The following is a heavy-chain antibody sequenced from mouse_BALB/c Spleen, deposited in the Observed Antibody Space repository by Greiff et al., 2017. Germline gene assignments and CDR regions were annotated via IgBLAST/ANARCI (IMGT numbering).Heavy chain of an antibody. CDR3: ARRGNYRAWFAY. D-gene: IGHD2-1*01. CDR2: IWSGGST. V-gene: IGHV2-2*02. J-gene: IGHJ3*01. Sequence: VQVVESGPGLVQPSQSLSITCTVSGFSLTSYGVHWVRQSPGKGLEWLGVIWSGGSTDYNAAFISRLSISKDNSKSQVFFKMNSLQANDTAIYYCARRGNYRAWFAYWGQGTLVTVSA. CDR1: GFSLTSYG.